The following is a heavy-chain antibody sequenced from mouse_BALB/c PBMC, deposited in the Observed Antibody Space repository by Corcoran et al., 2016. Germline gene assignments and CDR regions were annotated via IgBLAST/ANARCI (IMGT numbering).Heavy chain of an antibody. D-gene: IGHD2-14*01. Sequence: EVQLQQSGPELVKRGASMKITCKAAGYSFSGYTMSWVKQSHGKNLEWIGLINPYNGGTSYNQKFKGKATLTVDKSSSTAYMELLSLTSEDSTVYYCARSGRYDDVDYWGQGTTLTVSS. CDR3: ARSGRYDDVDY. CDR2: INPYNGGT. J-gene: IGHJ2*01. CDR1: GYSFSGYT. V-gene: IGHV1-18*01.